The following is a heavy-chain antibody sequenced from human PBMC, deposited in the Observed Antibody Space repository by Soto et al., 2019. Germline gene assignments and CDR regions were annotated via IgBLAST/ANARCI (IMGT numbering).Heavy chain of an antibody. CDR1: GFTFSTYS. D-gene: IGHD1-26*01. J-gene: IGHJ4*02. Sequence: GGSLRLSCAAPGFTFSTYSMNWVRQAPGKGLEWVSSINGRSNYIYYADSVKGRFTISRDNAKNSLYLQMNSLRAEDTAVYYCAREDGIVGATSAFDYWGQGTLVTVSS. V-gene: IGHV3-21*01. CDR2: INGRSNYI. CDR3: AREDGIVGATSAFDY.